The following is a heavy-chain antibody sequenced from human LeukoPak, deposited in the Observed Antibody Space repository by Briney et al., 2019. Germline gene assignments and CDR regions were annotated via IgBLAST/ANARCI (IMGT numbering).Heavy chain of an antibody. CDR1: GGSFSGYY. CDR3: ARRARYYGSGSYYAY. Sequence: SETLSLTCAVYGGSFSGYYWSWIRQPPGKGLEWIGEINHSGSTNYNPSLKSRVTISVDTSKNQFSLKLSSVTAADTAVYYCARRARYYGSGSYYAYWGRGTLVTVSS. V-gene: IGHV4-34*01. CDR2: INHSGST. D-gene: IGHD3-10*01. J-gene: IGHJ4*02.